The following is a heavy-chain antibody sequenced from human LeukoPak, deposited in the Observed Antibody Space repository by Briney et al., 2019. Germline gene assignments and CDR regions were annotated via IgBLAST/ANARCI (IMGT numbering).Heavy chain of an antibody. CDR3: ASRKLGNDY. D-gene: IGHD7-27*01. CDR1: GGSVTDYY. Sequence: PSETLSLTCTVSGGSVTDYYWSWIRQSPGKGLEWIGYIYFTGTSYNPSLKSRVTISADTSKNQFSLKLISVTAADTAVYYCASRKLGNDYWGQGTLVTVSS. V-gene: IGHV4-59*02. CDR2: IYFTGT. J-gene: IGHJ4*02.